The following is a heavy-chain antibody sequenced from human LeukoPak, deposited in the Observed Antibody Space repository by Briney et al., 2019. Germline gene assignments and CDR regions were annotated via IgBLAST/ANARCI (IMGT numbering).Heavy chain of an antibody. J-gene: IGHJ4*02. Sequence: SVKVSCKASGGTFSSYAISWVRQAPGQGLEWMEGIIPIFGTANYAQKFQGRVTITADESTSTAYMELSSLRSEDTAVYYCARAPLSLSPEEFDYWGQGTLVTVSS. CDR3: ARAPLSLSPEEFDY. CDR2: IIPIFGTA. V-gene: IGHV1-69*01. D-gene: IGHD2/OR15-2a*01. CDR1: GGTFSSYA.